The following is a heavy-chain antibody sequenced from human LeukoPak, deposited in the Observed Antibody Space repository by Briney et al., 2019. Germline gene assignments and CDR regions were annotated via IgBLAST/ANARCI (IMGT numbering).Heavy chain of an antibody. CDR3: AGVDAAMPDAFDI. Sequence: RPGGSLRLSCATSGFTFSTYAMTWVRQAREKGLEWVSSIRNSGGTTYYAESVKGRFTISRDNSKNTLYLQMSSLRADDTALYYCAGVDAAMPDAFDIWGQGTTVTVSS. CDR2: IRNSGGTT. D-gene: IGHD5-18*01. V-gene: IGHV3-23*01. CDR1: GFTFSTYA. J-gene: IGHJ3*02.